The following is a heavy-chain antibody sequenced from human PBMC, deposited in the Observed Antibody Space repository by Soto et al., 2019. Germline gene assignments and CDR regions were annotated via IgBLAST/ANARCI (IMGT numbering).Heavy chain of an antibody. V-gene: IGHV3-30-3*01. CDR1: GFTFSSYA. D-gene: IGHD3-10*01. J-gene: IGHJ6*02. CDR3: ARPFHTMVRGVLDV. Sequence: GSLRLSSAASGFTFSSYAMHWVRQAPGKGLEWVAVISYDGSNKYYADSVKGRFTISRDNSKNTLYLQMNSLRAEDTAVYYCARPFHTMVRGVLDVWGQGTTVTVSS. CDR2: ISYDGSNK.